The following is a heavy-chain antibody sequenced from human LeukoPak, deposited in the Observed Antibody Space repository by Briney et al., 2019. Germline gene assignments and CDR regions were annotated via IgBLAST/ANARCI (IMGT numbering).Heavy chain of an antibody. CDR2: IIPIFGTA. V-gene: IGHV1-69*13. J-gene: IGHJ4*02. Sequence: GASVKVSCKASGGTFSSYAISWVRQAPGQGLEWMGGIIPIFGTANYAQKFQGRVTITADESTSTAYMEPSSLRAEDTALYYCAKDMRGYDSSGSLIDYWGQGTLVTVSS. CDR3: AKDMRGYDSSGSLIDY. D-gene: IGHD3-22*01. CDR1: GGTFSSYA.